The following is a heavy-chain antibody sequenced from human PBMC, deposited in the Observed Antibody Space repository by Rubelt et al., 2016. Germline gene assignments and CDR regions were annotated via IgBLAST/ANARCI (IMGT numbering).Heavy chain of an antibody. CDR1: GYTLTELS. V-gene: IGHV1-24*01. CDR3: AIRQPDYGDLDFDY. CDR2: FDTADGET. Sequence: QVQLVQSGAEVKKPGASVKVSCTVSGYTLTELSMHWVRQAPGKGLEWMGGFDTADGETIYAQKVQDRVTMTEDTSTATAYMELSSLRAEDTAVYYCAIRQPDYGDLDFDYWGQGTLVTVSS. J-gene: IGHJ4*02. D-gene: IGHD4-17*01.